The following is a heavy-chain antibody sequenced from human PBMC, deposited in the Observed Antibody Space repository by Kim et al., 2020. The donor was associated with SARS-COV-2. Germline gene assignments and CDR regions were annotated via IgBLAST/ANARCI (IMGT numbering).Heavy chain of an antibody. J-gene: IGHJ4*02. CDR1: GYTFTSYG. Sequence: ASVKVSCKTSGYTFTSYGIIWVRQAPGQGLEWMGWISAYNGNTNYAQNLQGRVTKTTDTSTSTAYMELRSLRSDDTAVYYCARDYLGGSPFPIFDYWGQGTLVTVSS. D-gene: IGHD6-13*01. V-gene: IGHV1-18*01. CDR2: ISAYNGNT. CDR3: ARDYLGGSPFPIFDY.